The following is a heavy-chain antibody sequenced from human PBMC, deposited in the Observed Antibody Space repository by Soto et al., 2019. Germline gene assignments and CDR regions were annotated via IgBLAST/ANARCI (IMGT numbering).Heavy chain of an antibody. J-gene: IGHJ4*02. CDR2: IYPGDSDT. D-gene: IGHD6-19*01. Sequence: LGESLKISCKGSGYSFTSYWIGWVRQMPGKGLEWMGIIYPGDSDTRYSPSFQGQVTISADKSISTAYLQWSSLKASDTAMYYCARTRLDSSGWNEEAYFDYWGQGTLVTVSS. CDR1: GYSFTSYW. CDR3: ARTRLDSSGWNEEAYFDY. V-gene: IGHV5-51*01.